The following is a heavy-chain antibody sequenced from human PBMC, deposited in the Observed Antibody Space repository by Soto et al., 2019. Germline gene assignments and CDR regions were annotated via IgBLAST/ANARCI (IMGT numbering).Heavy chain of an antibody. V-gene: IGHV1-8*01. CDR1: GYTFTSYD. D-gene: IGHD3-3*01. Sequence: QVQLVQSGAEVKKPGASVKVSCKASGYTFTSYDINWVRQATGQGLEWMGWMNPNSGNTGYAQKFQGRVTMTRTTSISTAYMELSSLRSEDTAVYYCARGQAYYDFWSGYPYYFDYWGQGTLVTVSS. CDR3: ARGQAYYDFWSGYPYYFDY. CDR2: MNPNSGNT. J-gene: IGHJ4*02.